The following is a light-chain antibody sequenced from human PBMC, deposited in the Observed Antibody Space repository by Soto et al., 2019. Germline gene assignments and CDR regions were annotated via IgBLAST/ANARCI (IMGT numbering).Light chain of an antibody. CDR2: YAS. Sequence: EIVLTQSPATLSLSPGERATLSCRASQSVSRHLAWYQQKPGQAPRLLIYYASNRATGIPARFSGSGSGTDFTLTISSLEPEDFAVYYCQQRNNWPPVTFGGGTKVDIK. CDR1: QSVSRH. J-gene: IGKJ4*01. V-gene: IGKV3-11*01. CDR3: QQRNNWPPVT.